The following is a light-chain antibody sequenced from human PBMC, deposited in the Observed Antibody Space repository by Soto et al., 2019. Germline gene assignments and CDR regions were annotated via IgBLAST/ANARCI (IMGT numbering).Light chain of an antibody. CDR2: AAS. CDR1: QGISSY. J-gene: IGKJ5*01. CDR3: QQYYSYPPT. Sequence: AIRMTQSPSSLSATTGDRVTITCRASQGISSYLAWYQQKPGKAPKLLIYAASTLQSGVPSRFSGSGSGTDFTLTISCLQSEDSATYYCQQYYSYPPTFGQGTRLEIK. V-gene: IGKV1-8*01.